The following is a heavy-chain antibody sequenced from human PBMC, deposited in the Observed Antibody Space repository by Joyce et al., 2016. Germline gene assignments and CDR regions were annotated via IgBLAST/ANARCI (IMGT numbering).Heavy chain of an antibody. V-gene: IGHV3-30*18. CDR1: GLTLSNYG. CDR2: ISDNGIYK. Sequence: QVQLVESGGGVVQPGRSLRLSCAASGLTLSNYGVHWVRQAPGKVVECVAVISDNGIYKYYADSVKGRFAISRDNSKNTVLLEMNSLRAEDTAVYYCAKILTATYSSRWFLDYWGQGTLGTVST. J-gene: IGHJ4*02. CDR3: AKILTATYSSRWFLDY. D-gene: IGHD6-13*01.